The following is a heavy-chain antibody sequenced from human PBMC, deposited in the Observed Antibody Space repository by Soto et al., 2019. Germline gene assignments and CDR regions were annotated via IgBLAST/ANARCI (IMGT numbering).Heavy chain of an antibody. Sequence: EVQLLESGGGLVQPGGSLRLSCAASGFTFSSYAMSWVRQAPGKGLEWVSAISGSGGSTYYADSVKGRFTISRDNSKNTLYLQMNSLRAEDTAVYYCAKKERVFLEWLLYNTNWFDPWGQGTLVTVSS. V-gene: IGHV3-23*01. CDR2: ISGSGGST. J-gene: IGHJ5*02. D-gene: IGHD3-3*01. CDR1: GFTFSSYA. CDR3: AKKERVFLEWLLYNTNWFDP.